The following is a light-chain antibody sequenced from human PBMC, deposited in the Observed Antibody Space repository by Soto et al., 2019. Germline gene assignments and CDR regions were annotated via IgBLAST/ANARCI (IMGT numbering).Light chain of an antibody. CDR1: QSISSW. J-gene: IGKJ1*01. V-gene: IGKV1-5*01. Sequence: DIQMTQSPSTLSASVGDRVTITCRASQSISSWLAWYQQKPGKAPKLLIYDASSLESGVPSRFRGSGSGTEFTLTISSLQPDDFATYYCQQYNSYSWTFGQGTKVDNK. CDR3: QQYNSYSWT. CDR2: DAS.